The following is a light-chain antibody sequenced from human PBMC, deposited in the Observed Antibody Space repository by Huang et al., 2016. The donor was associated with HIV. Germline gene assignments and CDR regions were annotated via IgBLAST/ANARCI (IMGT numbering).Light chain of an antibody. V-gene: IGKV3-15*01. CDR2: DSS. J-gene: IGKJ5*01. Sequence: EIVMTQSPGTLSVSPGERVTLSCSASESISSVLAWYQQASGQAPRLLIYDSSTRATGVPARFSVSGSGTNFTLTISSLQAEDFAVYYCQQYNDWPPITFGQGTRVDIK. CDR3: QQYNDWPPIT. CDR1: ESISSV.